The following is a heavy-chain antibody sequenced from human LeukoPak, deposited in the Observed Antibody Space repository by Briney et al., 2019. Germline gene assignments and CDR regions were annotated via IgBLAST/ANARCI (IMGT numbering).Heavy chain of an antibody. V-gene: IGHV4-4*07. Sequence: SETLSLTCTVSGGSISSYYWSWIRQPAGKRLEWIGRIYTSGSTNYNPSLKSRVTMSVDTSKNQFSLKLSSVTAADTAVYYCAGVVVPAAMGYYYYYMDVWGKGTTVTVSS. D-gene: IGHD2-2*01. CDR1: GGSISSYY. CDR3: AGVVVPAAMGYYYYYMDV. J-gene: IGHJ6*03. CDR2: IYTSGST.